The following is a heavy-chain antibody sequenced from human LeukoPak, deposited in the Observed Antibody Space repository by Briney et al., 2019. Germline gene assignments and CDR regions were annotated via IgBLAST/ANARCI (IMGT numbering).Heavy chain of an antibody. CDR1: GFTFSSYW. J-gene: IGHJ6*03. CDR2: IKQDGSEK. D-gene: IGHD6-6*01. V-gene: IGHV3-7*01. CDR3: ARARIAARNYYYYYMDV. Sequence: PGGSLRLSCAASGFTFSSYWMSWVRQAPGKGPEWVANIKQDGSEKYYVDSVKGRFTISRDNAKNSLSLQMNSLRAEDTAVYYCARARIAARNYYYYYMDVWGKGTTVTVSS.